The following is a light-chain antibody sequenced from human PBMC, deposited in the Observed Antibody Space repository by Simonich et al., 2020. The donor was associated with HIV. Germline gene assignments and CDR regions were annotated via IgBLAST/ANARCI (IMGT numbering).Light chain of an antibody. CDR1: QSVSSSY. CDR2: GAS. Sequence: EIVLTQSPGTLSLSPGEIATLSCRASQSVSSSYLAWYQQKSGKAPRLLIYGASNRATCIPDRFSGSGSGTDFTLTSSRLEPEDFAVYYCQQYGSSPPYTFGQGTKLEIK. CDR3: QQYGSSPPYT. J-gene: IGKJ2*01. V-gene: IGKV3-20*01.